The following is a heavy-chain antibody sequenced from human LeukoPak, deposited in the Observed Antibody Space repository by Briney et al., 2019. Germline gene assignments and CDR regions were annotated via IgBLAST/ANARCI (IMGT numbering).Heavy chain of an antibody. D-gene: IGHD1-1*01. V-gene: IGHV4-61*02. Sequence: SETLSLTCTVSGGSISSSSYYWSWIRQPAGKGLEWIGRIYTSGSTNYNPSLKSRVTISVDTSKNQFSLKLSSVTAADTAVYYCARVENWFDPWGQGTLVTVSS. CDR3: ARVENWFDP. CDR2: IYTSGST. J-gene: IGHJ5*02. CDR1: GGSISSSSYY.